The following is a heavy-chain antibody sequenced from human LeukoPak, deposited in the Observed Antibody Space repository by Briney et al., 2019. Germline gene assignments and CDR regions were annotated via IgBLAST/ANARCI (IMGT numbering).Heavy chain of an antibody. CDR2: IYTSGST. J-gene: IGHJ3*02. CDR3: ARDGVDDYVWGSYRPRAFDI. Sequence: SETLSLTCTVSGGSISSGSYYWSWIRQPAGKGLEWIGRIYTSGSTNYNPSLKSRVTISVDTSKNQFSLKLSSVTAADTAVYYCARDGVDDYVWGSYRPRAFDIWGQGTMVTVSS. D-gene: IGHD3-16*02. CDR1: GGSISSGSYY. V-gene: IGHV4-61*02.